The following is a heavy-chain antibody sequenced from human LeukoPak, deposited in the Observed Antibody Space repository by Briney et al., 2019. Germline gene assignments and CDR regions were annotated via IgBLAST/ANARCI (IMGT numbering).Heavy chain of an antibody. J-gene: IGHJ6*02. CDR2: INPKSGGT. D-gene: IGHD2-2*01. V-gene: IGHV1-2*02. Sequence: GASVKVSCKASGYTFTGYYMHWVRQAPGQGLEWMGWINPKSGGTTYEQKFQGRVTMTRDTSISTAYMELSRLRSDDTAVYYCASGVRVPAAFGMDVWGQGTTVTVSS. CDR1: GYTFTGYY. CDR3: ASGVRVPAAFGMDV.